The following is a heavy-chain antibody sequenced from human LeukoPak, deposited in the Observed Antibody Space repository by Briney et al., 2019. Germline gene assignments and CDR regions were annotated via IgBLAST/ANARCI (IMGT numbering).Heavy chain of an antibody. Sequence: GASVKVSCKVSGYTLPELSIHWVRQAPGQGLEWMGWMNPVSGKAGSAQKFQGRVTLTRDTSINTAYMEVSSLTSDDTAFYYCARAPMGTAPLYWGQGTLVTVSS. CDR3: ARAPMGTAPLY. V-gene: IGHV1-8*01. CDR1: GYTLPELS. J-gene: IGHJ4*02. D-gene: IGHD5-18*01. CDR2: MNPVSGKA.